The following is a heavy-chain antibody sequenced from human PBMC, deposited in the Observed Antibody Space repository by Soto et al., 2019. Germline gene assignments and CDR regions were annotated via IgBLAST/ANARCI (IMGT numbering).Heavy chain of an antibody. V-gene: IGHV2-5*02. Sequence: QITLKESGPTLVKPTQTLTLTCTFSGFSLSTTGVGVGWVRQPPGKALEWLALFYWDDDKHYSPSPKSRLTIPQEHSQNPGVLSITNLEPVETAKYYCTKGRSYGDFPHRGQGTLVTVSS. CDR2: FYWDDDK. CDR1: GFSLSTTGVG. J-gene: IGHJ1*01. D-gene: IGHD4-17*01. CDR3: TKGRSYGDFPH.